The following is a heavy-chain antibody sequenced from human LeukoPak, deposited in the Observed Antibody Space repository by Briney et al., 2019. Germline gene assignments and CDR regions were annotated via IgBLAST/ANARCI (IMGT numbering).Heavy chain of an antibody. V-gene: IGHV3-7*03. Sequence: GGSLRLSCAASGFTFSSYWMSWVRQAPGKGLEWVANIKQDGSEKYYVDSVKGRFTISRDNSKRTLFLQMNSLRAEDTAFYYCAKAELGVDTFFDYWGQGTLVTVSS. CDR3: AKAELGVDTFFDY. CDR1: GFTFSSYW. CDR2: IKQDGSEK. D-gene: IGHD3-3*01. J-gene: IGHJ4*02.